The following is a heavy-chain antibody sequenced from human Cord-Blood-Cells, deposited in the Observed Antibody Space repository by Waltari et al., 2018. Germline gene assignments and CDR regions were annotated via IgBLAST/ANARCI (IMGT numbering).Heavy chain of an antibody. J-gene: IGHJ3*02. CDR1: GGSFSGYY. D-gene: IGHD2-8*01. Sequence: QVQLQQWGAGLLKPSETLSLTCAVYGGSFSGYYWSWIRQPPGKGLEWIGEINHSGSTNYNPSLKSRVTISVDTSKNQFSLKLSSVTAADTAVYYCARGPGTPSDIVLMVYAIGRAFDIWGQGTMVTVSS. CDR3: ARGPGTPSDIVLMVYAIGRAFDI. CDR2: INHSGST. V-gene: IGHV4-34*01.